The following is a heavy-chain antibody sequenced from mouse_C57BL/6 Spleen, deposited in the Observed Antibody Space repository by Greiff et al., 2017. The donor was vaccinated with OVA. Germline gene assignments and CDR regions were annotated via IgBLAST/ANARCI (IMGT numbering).Heavy chain of an antibody. V-gene: IGHV1-39*01. Sequence: VQLQQSGPELVKPGASVKISCKASGYSFTDYNMNWVKQSHGKSLEWIGVITPNYGTTSYNQKFKGKATLTVDQSSSTAYMQLNSLTSEDSAVYDGARKGGGGGYFDVWGTGTTVTVSS. CDR1: GYSFTDYN. CDR2: ITPNYGTT. J-gene: IGHJ1*03. CDR3: ARKGGGGGYFDV.